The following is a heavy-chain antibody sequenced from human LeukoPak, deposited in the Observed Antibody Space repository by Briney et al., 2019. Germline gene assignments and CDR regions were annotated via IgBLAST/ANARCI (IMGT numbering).Heavy chain of an antibody. Sequence: SETLSLTCTVSGGSISSSSYYWSWIRQPPGKGLEWIGEINHSGSTNYNPSLKSRVTISVDTSKNQFSLKLSSVTAADTAVYYCARGRLYYYGSGSNDYWGQGTLVTVSS. D-gene: IGHD3-10*01. V-gene: IGHV4-39*07. CDR2: INHSGST. J-gene: IGHJ4*02. CDR1: GGSISSSSYY. CDR3: ARGRLYYYGSGSNDY.